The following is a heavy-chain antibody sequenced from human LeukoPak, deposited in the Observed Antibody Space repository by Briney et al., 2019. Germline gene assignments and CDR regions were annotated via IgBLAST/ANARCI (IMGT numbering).Heavy chain of an antibody. CDR3: ARDRWGYSYGGY. CDR2: ISGSDGST. V-gene: IGHV3-23*01. CDR1: GFSFSSYA. J-gene: IGHJ4*02. D-gene: IGHD5-18*01. Sequence: GGSLRLSCAASGFSFSSYAMSWVRQAPGKGLELVSGISGSDGSTYYADSVKGRFTISRDNSKNTLYLQVNSLRAEDTAVYYCARDRWGYSYGGYWGQGTLVTVSS.